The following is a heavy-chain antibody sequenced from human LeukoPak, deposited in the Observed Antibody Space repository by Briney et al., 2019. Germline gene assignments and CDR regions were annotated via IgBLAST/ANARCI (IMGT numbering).Heavy chain of an antibody. CDR2: TYYRSTWYN. V-gene: IGHV6-1*01. Sequence: HSQTLSLTCAISGDSFSGNSVTWNWIRQSPSRGLEWLGRTYYRSTWYNDYAVSVRGRITVNPDTSKNQFSLHLNSVTPEDTAVYYCARRLTQYDCFDPWGQGILVTVSS. CDR3: ARRLTQYDCFDP. CDR1: GDSFSGNSVT. D-gene: IGHD2-2*01. J-gene: IGHJ5*02.